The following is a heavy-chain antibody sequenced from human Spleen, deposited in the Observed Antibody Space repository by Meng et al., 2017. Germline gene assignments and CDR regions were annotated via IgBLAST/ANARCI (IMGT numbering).Heavy chain of an antibody. V-gene: IGHV3-23*01. Sequence: GESLKISCAASGFTFKNSAMSWVRQAPGKGLEWVSAISGSGGSTYYADSVKGRFTISRDDAKNTVYLQMNSLRAEDTAVYYCARDADWVIFDHWGQGALVTVSS. CDR1: GFTFKNSA. CDR3: ARDADWVIFDH. CDR2: ISGSGGST. J-gene: IGHJ4*02. D-gene: IGHD3-9*01.